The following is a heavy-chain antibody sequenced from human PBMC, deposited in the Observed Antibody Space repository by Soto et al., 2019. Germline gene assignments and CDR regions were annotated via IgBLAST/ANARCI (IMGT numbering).Heavy chain of an antibody. Sequence: SATLSLTCTFSGGSIRIGGYYWIWVRQSARRGLEWIGNIYYSGSTYYNPSLKSRLTISVDTSKNQFSLNLSSVTAADTAVYYCARDRLMATAGTARHYFGLDVWGQGTTVTVSS. CDR2: IYYSGST. CDR1: GGSIRIGGYY. D-gene: IGHD5-18*01. V-gene: IGHV4-31*03. CDR3: ARDRLMATAGTARHYFGLDV. J-gene: IGHJ6*02.